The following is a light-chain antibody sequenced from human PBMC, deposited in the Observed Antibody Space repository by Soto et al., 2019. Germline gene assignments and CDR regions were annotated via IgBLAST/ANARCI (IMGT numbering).Light chain of an antibody. CDR3: QQRSNWIT. V-gene: IGKV1-5*03. J-gene: IGKJ5*01. Sequence: DIQMTQSPSTLSASVGDRVTITCRASQSISTYLAWYQQKPGKAPKLLIYKASSLESGVPSRFSGSGSGTDFTLTISRLEPEDFAVYYCQQRSNWITFGQGTRLEI. CDR2: KAS. CDR1: QSISTY.